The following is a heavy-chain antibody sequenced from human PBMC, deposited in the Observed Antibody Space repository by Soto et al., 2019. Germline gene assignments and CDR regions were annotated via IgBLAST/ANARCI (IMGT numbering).Heavy chain of an antibody. D-gene: IGHD3-10*01. J-gene: IGHJ5*02. CDR1: GGTFSSYT. CDR3: ARVTLWFGELALSESGWFDP. V-gene: IGHV1-69*02. CDR2: IIPILGIA. Sequence: QVQLVQSGAEVKKPGSSVKVSCKASGGTFSSYTISWVRQAPGQGLEWMGRIIPILGIANYAQKFQGRVTITADKSTSTAYMELSSLRSEDTAVYYCARVTLWFGELALSESGWFDPWGQGTLVTVSS.